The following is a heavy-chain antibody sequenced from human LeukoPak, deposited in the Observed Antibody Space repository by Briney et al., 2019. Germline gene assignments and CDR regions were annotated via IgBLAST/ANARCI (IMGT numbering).Heavy chain of an antibody. CDR1: GYTFTNYG. CDR3: VRDYFCSGGTCDDCFDP. J-gene: IGHJ5*02. CDR2: ISTYDHDT. V-gene: IGHV1-18*01. D-gene: IGHD2-15*01. Sequence: ASVKVSCKASGYTFTNYGISWVRQAPGQGLEWMAWISTYDHDTNYAQKFRGRVTMTTDTSTSTAYMELRSLGSDDTAVYYCVRDYFCSGGTCDDCFDPWGQGTLVTVSS.